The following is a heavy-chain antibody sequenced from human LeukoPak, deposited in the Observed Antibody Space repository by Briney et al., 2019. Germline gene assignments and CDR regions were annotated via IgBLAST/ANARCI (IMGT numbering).Heavy chain of an antibody. CDR3: ARLSGYSSGHYYSDY. CDR2: IYYRGST. J-gene: IGHJ4*02. Sequence: PSETLSLTCTVSGGSISSDYWSWIRQPPGKGLEWIGYIYYRGSTNYNPSLKSRITISVDTSKNQFSLKLSSVTAADTAVYYCARLSGYSSGHYYSDYWGQGTLVTVSS. V-gene: IGHV4-59*01. CDR1: GGSISSDY. D-gene: IGHD3-22*01.